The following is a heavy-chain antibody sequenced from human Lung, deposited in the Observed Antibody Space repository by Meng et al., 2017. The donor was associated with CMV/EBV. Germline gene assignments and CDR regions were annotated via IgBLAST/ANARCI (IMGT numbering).Heavy chain of an antibody. CDR2: INHSGST. J-gene: IGHJ4*02. V-gene: IGHV4-34*01. Sequence: SETLSLTCGVDGGSFSDYYWSWIRQPPGKGLEWIGEINHSGSTNYNPSLKSRLTVSIDTSSDQFSLRLTSVTAADTAVYYCARVQWLAYYFDSWGQGTLVTVSS. CDR1: GGSFSDYY. CDR3: ARVQWLAYYFDS. D-gene: IGHD6-19*01.